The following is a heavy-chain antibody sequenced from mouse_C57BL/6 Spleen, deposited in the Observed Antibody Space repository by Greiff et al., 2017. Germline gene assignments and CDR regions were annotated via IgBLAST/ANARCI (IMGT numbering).Heavy chain of an antibody. CDR3: AREGYGYDVDYAMDY. D-gene: IGHD2-2*01. Sequence: QVQLKQSGPELVKPGASVKISCKASGYAFSSSWMNWVKQRPGKGLEWIGRIYPGDGDTNYNGKFKGKATLTADKSSSTAYMQLSSLTSEDSAVYFCAREGYGYDVDYAMDYWGQGTSVTVSS. CDR1: GYAFSSSW. V-gene: IGHV1-82*01. J-gene: IGHJ4*01. CDR2: IYPGDGDT.